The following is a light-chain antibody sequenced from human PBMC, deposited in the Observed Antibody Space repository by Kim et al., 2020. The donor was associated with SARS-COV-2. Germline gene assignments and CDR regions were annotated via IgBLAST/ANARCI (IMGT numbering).Light chain of an antibody. CDR1: GSGVGSYND. V-gene: IGLV2-14*03. CDR2: ADS. Sequence: QASTIASTEAGSGVGSYNDVSWYQQKPGKAPKLMIYADSNRPSGVSYRFSGSKSGNSASLTISGLQAEDEADYYCRSYTRSSSNYVFGTGTKVTVL. J-gene: IGLJ1*01. CDR3: RSYTRSSSNYV.